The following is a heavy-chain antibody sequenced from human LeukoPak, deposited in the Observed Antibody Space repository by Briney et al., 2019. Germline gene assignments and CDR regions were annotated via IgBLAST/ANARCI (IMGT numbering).Heavy chain of an antibody. CDR2: INHSGST. V-gene: IGHV4-34*01. CDR3: ARSDAVAGIDY. Sequence: PSGTLSLTCAVYGGSFSGYYWSWIRQPPGEGLEWIGEINHSGSTNYNPSLKSRVTISVDTSKNQFSLKLSSVTAADTAVYYCARSDAVAGIDYWGQGTLVTVSS. CDR1: GGSFSGYY. D-gene: IGHD6-19*01. J-gene: IGHJ4*02.